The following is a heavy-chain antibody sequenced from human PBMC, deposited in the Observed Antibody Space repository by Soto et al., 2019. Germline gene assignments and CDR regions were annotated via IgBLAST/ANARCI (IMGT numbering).Heavy chain of an antibody. CDR2: ISYDGSLQ. D-gene: IGHD5-18*01. J-gene: IGHJ4*02. V-gene: IGHV3-30*03. Sequence: QAQLVESGGGVVQPGRSLRLSCAASGFAFSSYGMHWVRQAPGTGLEWVAVISYDGSLQHYADSVQGQFTIYRDNSKNMGLLHMSSVRAEDTAVYYCVSDRGYGHASVPYSWGQGTLVSVSS. CDR1: GFAFSSYG. CDR3: VSDRGYGHASVPYS.